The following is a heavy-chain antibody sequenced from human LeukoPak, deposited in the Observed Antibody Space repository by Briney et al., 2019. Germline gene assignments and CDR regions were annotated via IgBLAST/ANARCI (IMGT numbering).Heavy chain of an antibody. CDR1: GGSISSGGYS. J-gene: IGHJ6*02. CDR2: ISHSGTT. CDR3: ARMGAWFGELWRPPTHYYYGMDV. Sequence: SQTLSLTCAVSGGSISSGGYSWSWIRQPPGKGLEWIGYISHSGTTYYNPSLKSRVTISVDRSKNQFSLKLSSVTAADTAVYYCARMGAWFGELWRPPTHYYYGMDVWGQGTTVTVSS. D-gene: IGHD3-10*01. V-gene: IGHV4-30-2*01.